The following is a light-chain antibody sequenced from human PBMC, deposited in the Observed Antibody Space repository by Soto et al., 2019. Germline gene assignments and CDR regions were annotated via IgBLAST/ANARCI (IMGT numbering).Light chain of an antibody. J-gene: IGLJ2*01. CDR2: DVN. CDR3: ISYTGSSTYVV. Sequence: QSALTQPASVSGSPGQSITISCTGTSSDVGGYNYVSWYQQHPGKAPKLMIYDVNNRPSGVSNRFSGSKSGNTASLTISGLQAEDEADDYCISYTGSSTYVVFGGGTKLTVL. V-gene: IGLV2-14*01. CDR1: SSDVGGYNY.